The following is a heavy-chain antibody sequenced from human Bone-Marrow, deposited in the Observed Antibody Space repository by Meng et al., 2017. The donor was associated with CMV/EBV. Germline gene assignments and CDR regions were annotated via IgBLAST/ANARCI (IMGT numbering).Heavy chain of an antibody. D-gene: IGHD1-26*01. CDR3: ARDPLIPTYSGSSPFYYYYYGMDV. J-gene: IGHJ6*02. Sequence: GESLKISCAASGFTFSSYWMSWVRQAPGKGLEWVANIKQDGSEKYYVDSVKGRFTISRDNAKNSLYLQMNSLRAEDTAVYYCARDPLIPTYSGSSPFYYYYYGMDVWGQGTTVTVSS. CDR2: IKQDGSEK. V-gene: IGHV3-7*01. CDR1: GFTFSSYW.